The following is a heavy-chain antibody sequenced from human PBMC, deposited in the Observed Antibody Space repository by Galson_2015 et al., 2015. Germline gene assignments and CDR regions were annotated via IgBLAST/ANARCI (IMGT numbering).Heavy chain of an antibody. Sequence: LRLSCAASGFTFSSYAMSWVRQAPGKGLEWVSAISGSGGSTHYADSVKGRFTISRDNSKNTLYLQMNSLRAEDTAVYYCAKEYYDFWSGYYSHYFDYWGQGTLVTVSS. D-gene: IGHD3-3*01. CDR1: GFTFSSYA. CDR2: ISGSGGST. J-gene: IGHJ4*02. CDR3: AKEYYDFWSGYYSHYFDY. V-gene: IGHV3-23*01.